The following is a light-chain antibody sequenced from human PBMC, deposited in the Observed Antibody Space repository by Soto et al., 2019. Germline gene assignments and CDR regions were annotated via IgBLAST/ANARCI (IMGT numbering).Light chain of an antibody. J-gene: IGKJ2*01. V-gene: IGKV3-15*01. CDR1: QSISSN. Sequence: EIVMTQSPATLSVSPGERATLSCRASQSISSNLAWYQQKPGQAPRLLIYGASTRATGIPARFSGSGSGTEITLTISRLQSEDFAVYYCQQYNNWPPYTFGQGTKLEIK. CDR3: QQYNNWPPYT. CDR2: GAS.